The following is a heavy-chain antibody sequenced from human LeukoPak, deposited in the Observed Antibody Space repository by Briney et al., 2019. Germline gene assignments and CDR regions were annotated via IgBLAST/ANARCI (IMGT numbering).Heavy chain of an antibody. CDR1: GFTFSSSA. CDR2: ISNNGGYT. V-gene: IGHV3-23*01. Sequence: PGGSLRLSCAASGFTFSSSAMSWVRQAPGKGLEWVSAISNNGGYTYYADSVQGRFTISRDNSKNTLYLQMSSLRAEDTAVYYCWVFVGATYFDYWGQGTLVTVSS. J-gene: IGHJ4*02. D-gene: IGHD1-26*01. CDR3: WVFVGATYFDY.